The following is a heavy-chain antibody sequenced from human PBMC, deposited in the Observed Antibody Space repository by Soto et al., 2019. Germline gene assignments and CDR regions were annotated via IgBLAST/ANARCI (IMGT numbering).Heavy chain of an antibody. V-gene: IGHV3-9*01. J-gene: IGHJ4*02. Sequence: GGSLRLSCAASGFTFDDYAMHWVRQAPGKGLEWVSGISWNSGSIGYADSVKGRFTISRDNAKNSLYLQMNSLRAEDTALYYCASALKYSSSYWGQGTLVTVSS. CDR1: GFTFDDYA. CDR3: ASALKYSSSY. D-gene: IGHD6-6*01. CDR2: ISWNSGSI.